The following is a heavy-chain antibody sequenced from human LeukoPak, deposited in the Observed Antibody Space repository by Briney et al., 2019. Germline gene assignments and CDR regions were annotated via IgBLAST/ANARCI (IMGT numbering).Heavy chain of an antibody. Sequence: GGSLRLSCGASGFTSGFKFSNYALHWVRQAPGRGLERVALISYDGSDKFYADSVRGRFTVSRDNSRNTLYLQMNSLRADDTAVYYCASSPYYDSSTYCDVWGQGTLVAVSS. CDR3: ASSPYYDSSTYCDV. CDR1: GFKFSNYA. D-gene: IGHD3-22*01. CDR2: ISYDGSDK. J-gene: IGHJ4*02. V-gene: IGHV3-30*04.